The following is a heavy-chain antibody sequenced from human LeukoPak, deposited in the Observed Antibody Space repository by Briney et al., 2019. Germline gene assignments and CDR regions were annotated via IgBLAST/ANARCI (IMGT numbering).Heavy chain of an antibody. J-gene: IGHJ4*02. D-gene: IGHD7-27*01. CDR1: GYIFGHNG. Sequence: ASVQVSCKTSGYIFGHNGISWVRQAPGQGPEWMGWISAYYGDTKYAQKFQGRVTMTRDTSTSTVYMELRSLRSDDTAVYYCARGPPNWGYDYWGPGTLVTVSS. CDR3: ARGPPNWGYDY. V-gene: IGHV1-18*01. CDR2: ISAYYGDT.